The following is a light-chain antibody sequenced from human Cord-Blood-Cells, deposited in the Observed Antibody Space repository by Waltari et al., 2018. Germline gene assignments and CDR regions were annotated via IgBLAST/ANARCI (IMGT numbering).Light chain of an antibody. J-gene: IGLJ1*01. CDR1: SRDVGCYND. Sequence: QSALTQPPSASGSPGQSVTISCTGTSRDVGCYNDVPCYQQHPGKAPKLMIYEVSKRPSWVPDRFSGSKSGNTASLTVSGLQAEDEADYYCSSYAGSNNRVFGTGTKVTVL. V-gene: IGLV2-8*01. CDR3: SSYAGSNNRV. CDR2: EVS.